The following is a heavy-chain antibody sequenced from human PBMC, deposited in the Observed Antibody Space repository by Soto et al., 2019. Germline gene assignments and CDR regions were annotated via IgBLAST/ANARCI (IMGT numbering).Heavy chain of an antibody. J-gene: IGHJ4*02. CDR3: ARLTRGVYDLDRLWEEFDS. CDR2: IYWDDDK. Sequence: QITVKESGLTLVKPTETLTLTCTFSGFSLSTYGMGVGWIRQPPGKALEWLALIYWDDDKRYSPSLRSRLTITTDPSQNPVDLTMTNMDPVDTATYYCARLTRGVYDLDRLWEEFDSWGQGTQVTVSS. V-gene: IGHV2-5*02. D-gene: IGHD5-12*01. CDR1: GFSLSTYGMG.